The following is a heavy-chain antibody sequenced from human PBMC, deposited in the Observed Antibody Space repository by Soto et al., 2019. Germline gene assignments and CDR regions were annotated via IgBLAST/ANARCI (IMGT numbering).Heavy chain of an antibody. Sequence: GESLKISCEGSGYTFATYWIGWVRQMPGKGLEWMGIIYPGDSDTKYSPSFQGQVTISADKSISTAYLQWSSLEASDTAIYYCARLNGLQNYHSMDVWGQGTTVTVSS. CDR3: ARLNGLQNYHSMDV. J-gene: IGHJ6*02. V-gene: IGHV5-51*01. CDR2: IYPGDSDT. D-gene: IGHD2-8*01. CDR1: GYTFATYW.